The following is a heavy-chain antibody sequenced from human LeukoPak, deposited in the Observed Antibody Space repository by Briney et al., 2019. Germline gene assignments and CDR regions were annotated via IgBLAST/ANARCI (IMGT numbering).Heavy chain of an antibody. CDR3: ARDYCGGDCFPDY. D-gene: IGHD2-21*02. Sequence: ASVKVSCKASGYTFTGYYVHWVRQAPGQGLEWMGRINPNSGDTNYAQKFQGRVTMTRDTSISTAYMELSRLRSDDTAVYYYARDYCGGDCFPDYWGQGTLVIVSS. CDR2: INPNSGDT. J-gene: IGHJ4*02. CDR1: GYTFTGYY. V-gene: IGHV1-2*06.